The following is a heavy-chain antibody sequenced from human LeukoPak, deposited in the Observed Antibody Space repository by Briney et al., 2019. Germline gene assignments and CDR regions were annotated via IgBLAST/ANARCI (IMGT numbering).Heavy chain of an antibody. D-gene: IGHD3-9*01. CDR1: GFTFSSYW. Sequence: PGGSLRLSCAASGFTFSSYWMHWVRQAPGKGLVWVSRISIDGSSTTYADSVKGRFTISRDNAKNTLYLQLNSLRAEDTAVYYCARNGVYDILTKYYFDYWGQGTLVTVSS. J-gene: IGHJ4*02. V-gene: IGHV3-74*01. CDR3: ARNGVYDILTKYYFDY. CDR2: ISIDGSST.